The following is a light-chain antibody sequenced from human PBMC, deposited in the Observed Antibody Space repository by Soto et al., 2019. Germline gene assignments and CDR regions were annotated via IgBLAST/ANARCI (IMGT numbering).Light chain of an antibody. J-gene: IGKJ5*01. Sequence: IVLTQSPATLSFSPGERATLSCRSSQGFSSYLAWYQQKPGQAPRLLIYDASNRAPGIPARFSGSGSGTDFTLTITRLEPEDFALYYCQQYGGSPITFGLGTRLEIK. CDR1: QGFSSY. V-gene: IGKV3-11*01. CDR2: DAS. CDR3: QQYGGSPIT.